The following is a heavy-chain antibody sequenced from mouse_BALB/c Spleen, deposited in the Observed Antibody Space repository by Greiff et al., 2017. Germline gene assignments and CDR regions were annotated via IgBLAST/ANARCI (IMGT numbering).Heavy chain of an antibody. J-gene: IGHJ3*01. CDR3: ARDPY. CDR2: INSNGGST. CDR1: GFTFSSYG. Sequence: EVQLKESGGGLVQPGGSLKLSCAASGFTFSSYGMSWVRQTPDKRLELVATINSNGGSTYYPDSVKGRFTISRDNAKNTLYLQMSSLKSEDTAMYYCARDPYWGQGTLVTVSA. V-gene: IGHV5-6-3*01.